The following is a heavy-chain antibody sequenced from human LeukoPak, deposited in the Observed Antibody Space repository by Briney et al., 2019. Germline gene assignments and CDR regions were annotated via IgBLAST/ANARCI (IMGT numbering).Heavy chain of an antibody. CDR1: GHTFTSYD. CDR3: ARTRGYSGYDLTYYYYGMDV. D-gene: IGHD5-12*01. CDR2: MNPNSGNT. Sequence: ASVKVSCKASGHTFTSYDINWVRQATGQGLEWRGWMNPNSGNTGYAQKFQGRVTMTRNTSISTAYMELSSLRSEDTAVYYCARTRGYSGYDLTYYYYGMDVWGQGTTVTVSS. J-gene: IGHJ6*02. V-gene: IGHV1-8*01.